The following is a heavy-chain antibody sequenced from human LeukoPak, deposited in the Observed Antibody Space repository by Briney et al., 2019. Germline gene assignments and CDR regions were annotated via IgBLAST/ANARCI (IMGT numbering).Heavy chain of an antibody. CDR1: GFTFSSYG. CDR3: AKAGSYHSYYFDY. V-gene: IGHV3-30*18. D-gene: IGHD1-26*01. J-gene: IGHJ4*02. CDR2: ISYDGSNK. Sequence: GGSLRLSYAASGFTFSSYGMHWVRQAPGKGLEWVAVISYDGSNKYYADSVKGRFTISRDNSKDTLYLRMNSLRAEDTAVYYCAKAGSYHSYYFDYWGQGTLVTVSS.